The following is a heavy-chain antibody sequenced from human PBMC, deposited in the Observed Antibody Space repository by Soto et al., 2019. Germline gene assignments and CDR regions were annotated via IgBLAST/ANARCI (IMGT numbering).Heavy chain of an antibody. V-gene: IGHV1-18*04. D-gene: IGHD3-16*02. CDR3: AREALYDYVWGSYRSLSPIVD. J-gene: IGHJ4*02. CDR2: ISAYNGNT. Sequence: ASVKVSCKASGYTFTSYGISWVRQAPGQGLEWMGWISAYNGNTNYAQKLQGRVTMTTDTSTSTAYMELRSLRSDDTAVYYCAREALYDYVWGSYRSLSPIVDWGQGTLVTVSS. CDR1: GYTFTSYG.